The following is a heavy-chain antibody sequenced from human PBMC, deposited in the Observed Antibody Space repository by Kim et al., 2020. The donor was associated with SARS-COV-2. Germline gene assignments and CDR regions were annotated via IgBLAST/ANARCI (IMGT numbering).Heavy chain of an antibody. J-gene: IGHJ4*02. CDR1: GYTFTSYV. V-gene: IGHV1-3*01. CDR2: IYGDNGKT. CDR3: ARDSITAAGSYFDY. Sequence: ASVKVSCKASGYTFTSYVVHWVRQAPGQSLEWMGWIYGDNGKTKYSQKFQDRVTITRDTSARTAYMELSSLTSEDTAVYYCARDSITAAGSYFDYSGQGT. D-gene: IGHD6-13*01.